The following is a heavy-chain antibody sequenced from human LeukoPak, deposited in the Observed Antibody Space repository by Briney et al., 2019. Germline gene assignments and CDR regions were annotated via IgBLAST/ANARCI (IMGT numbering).Heavy chain of an antibody. Sequence: GESLRLSCAASGFTFSSYAMHWVRQAPGKGLEYVSAISSNGGSTYYANSVKGRFTISRDNSKNTLYLQMGSLRAEDMAVYYCARDNVAVAAAFDIWGQGTMVTVSS. D-gene: IGHD6-19*01. V-gene: IGHV3-64*01. CDR1: GFTFSSYA. J-gene: IGHJ3*02. CDR2: ISSNGGST. CDR3: ARDNVAVAAAFDI.